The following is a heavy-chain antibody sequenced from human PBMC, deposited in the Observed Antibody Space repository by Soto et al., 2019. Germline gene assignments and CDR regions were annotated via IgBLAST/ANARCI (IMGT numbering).Heavy chain of an antibody. Sequence: EVQVLESEGALVQPGGSLRLSCAASGFTFSNYAMSWVRQAPGKGLEWVSSISGSGGTTYYADSVKGRLTLSRDNSKNTLYLQMNSLRVEDTAVYYCAKNNMGYYLDYWGQGTLVTVSS. CDR1: GFTFSNYA. D-gene: IGHD3-10*01. V-gene: IGHV3-23*01. CDR3: AKNNMGYYLDY. J-gene: IGHJ4*02. CDR2: ISGSGGTT.